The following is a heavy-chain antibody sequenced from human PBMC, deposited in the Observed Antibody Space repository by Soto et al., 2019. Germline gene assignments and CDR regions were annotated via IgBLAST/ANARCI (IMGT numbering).Heavy chain of an antibody. D-gene: IGHD3-16*02. Sequence: GASVKVSCKSSGYSFTSYGISWVRQAPGQGLEWMGWISAYNGNTNYAQKLQGRVTMTTDTSTSTAYMELRSLRSDDTAVYYCARGTDYVWVSYRHRHPRHASHISGPGIILTLF. V-gene: IGHV1-18*01. CDR3: ARGTDYVWVSYRHRHPRHASHI. CDR2: ISAYNGNT. CDR1: GYSFTSYG. J-gene: IGHJ3*02.